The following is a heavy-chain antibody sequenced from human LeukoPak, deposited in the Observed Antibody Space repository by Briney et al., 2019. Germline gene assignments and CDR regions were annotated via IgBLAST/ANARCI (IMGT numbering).Heavy chain of an antibody. CDR3: APAGGISTWYFDY. J-gene: IGHJ4*02. Sequence: GGSLRLSCAASGFTFSGYSMNWVRQAPGKGLEWVSSITSSSSCTYYADSVKGRFTISRDNAKNSVYLHMNSLRAEDTAVYYCAPAGGISTWYFDYWGQGTLVTVSS. CDR2: ITSSSSCT. V-gene: IGHV3-21*01. CDR1: GFTFSGYS. D-gene: IGHD1-26*01.